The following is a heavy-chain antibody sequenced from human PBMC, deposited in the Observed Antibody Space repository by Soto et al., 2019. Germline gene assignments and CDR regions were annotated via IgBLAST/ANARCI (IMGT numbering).Heavy chain of an antibody. Sequence: PSETLSLTCAVSGGSISSGGYSWSWIRQPPGKGLEWIGYIYYSGSTNYNPSLKSRVTISLDTSKNQFSLKLSSMTAADTAVYYCARGYGRNFDYWGQGTLVTVSS. V-gene: IGHV4-61*08. CDR1: GGSISSGGYS. CDR3: ARGYGRNFDY. J-gene: IGHJ4*02. CDR2: IYYSGST. D-gene: IGHD5-18*01.